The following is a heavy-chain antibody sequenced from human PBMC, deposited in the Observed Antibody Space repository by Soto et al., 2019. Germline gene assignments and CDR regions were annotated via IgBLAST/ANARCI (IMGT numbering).Heavy chain of an antibody. CDR3: ARDDFGRNTRAFDP. D-gene: IGHD4-17*01. CDR2: VYSTATI. CDR1: GGSISSGGYS. J-gene: IGHJ5*02. V-gene: IGHV4-61*02. Sequence: SETRSLTCTVSGGSISSGGYSWAWIRQSAWKGLEWISLVYSTATIFYNPSPKGRATMSVYTSKNQFSLKLTSVNAADTAVYYCARDDFGRNTRAFDPWGQGTLVTVSS.